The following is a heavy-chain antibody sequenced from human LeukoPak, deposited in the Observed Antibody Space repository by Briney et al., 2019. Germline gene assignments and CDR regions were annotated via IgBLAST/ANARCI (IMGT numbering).Heavy chain of an antibody. CDR3: ARHKIQRSLGGVPDWFDP. J-gene: IGHJ5*02. CDR1: GGSIDSGDYY. CDR2: IHYSGNT. V-gene: IGHV4-39*07. D-gene: IGHD3-3*01. Sequence: SETLSLTCTVSGGSIDSGDYYWGWVRQPPGKGLECIASIHYSGNTYYDPSLKSRVTLSVDASKNQFSLTLSSVTAADTAIYCCARHKIQRSLGGVPDWFDPWGQGTLVTVSS.